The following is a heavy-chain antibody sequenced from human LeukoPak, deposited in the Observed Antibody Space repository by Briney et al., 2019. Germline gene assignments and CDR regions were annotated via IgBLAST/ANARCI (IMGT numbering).Heavy chain of an antibody. CDR1: GFTFSSYS. V-gene: IGHV3-21*01. D-gene: IGHD4-17*01. J-gene: IGHJ4*02. CDR2: ISSSSSYI. Sequence: PGGSLRLSCAASGFTFSSYSMNWVRQAPGKGLEWVSSISSSSSYIYYADSVKGRFTTSRDNAKNSLYLQMNSLRAEDTAVYYCAREGNYGLYFDHWGQGTLVTVSS. CDR3: AREGNYGLYFDH.